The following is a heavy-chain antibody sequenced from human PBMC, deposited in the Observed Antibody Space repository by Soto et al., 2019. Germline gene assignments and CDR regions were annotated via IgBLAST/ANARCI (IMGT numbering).Heavy chain of an antibody. V-gene: IGHV1-2*02. CDR3: AKGGAIVAAGTRVYVYNAMDV. CDR2: INPNSGDT. J-gene: IGHJ6*02. Sequence: QVQLVQSGTEVKRPGDSVKVSCKASGYTFTGYYVHWVRQAPGQGLEWMGWINPNSGDTYLAQRFQGRVTMNRDTSIVTAYMELRGLTSDDTAEYYCAKGGAIVAAGTRVYVYNAMDVWGQGTTVTVSS. CDR1: GYTFTGYY. D-gene: IGHD1-26*01.